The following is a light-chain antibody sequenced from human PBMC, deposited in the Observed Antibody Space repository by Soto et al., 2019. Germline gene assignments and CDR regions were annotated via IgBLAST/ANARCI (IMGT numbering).Light chain of an antibody. J-gene: IGLJ1*01. CDR1: SSDVGDYIS. CDR3: TSYTSSTTLYV. CDR2: EVS. Sequence: QSALTQPASVSGSPGQPISISCTGPSSDVGDYISVSWFQQHPGKAPKLMIYEVSNRPSGVSNRFSGSKSANTASLTISGLQAEDEADYYCTSYTSSTTLYVFGTGTKVTVL. V-gene: IGLV2-14*01.